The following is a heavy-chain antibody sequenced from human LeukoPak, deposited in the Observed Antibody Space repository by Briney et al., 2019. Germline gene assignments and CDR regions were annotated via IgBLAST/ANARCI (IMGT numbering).Heavy chain of an antibody. J-gene: IGHJ6*03. D-gene: IGHD3-3*01. CDR3: AREPNPYYDFWSGLGKDYYYMDV. Sequence: PSETLSLTCTVSGDSVNSYYWSWIRQPPGKGLEWIGYIYYSGSTNYNPSLKSRVTISVDTSKNQFSLKLSSVTAADTAVYYCAREPNPYYDFWSGLGKDYYYMDVWGKGTTVTVSS. CDR1: GDSVNSYY. V-gene: IGHV4-59*02. CDR2: IYYSGST.